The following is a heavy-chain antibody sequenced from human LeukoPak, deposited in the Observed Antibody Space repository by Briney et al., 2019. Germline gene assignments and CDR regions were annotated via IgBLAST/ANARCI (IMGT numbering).Heavy chain of an antibody. CDR3: ARDVFAEDSSGYRYYYYYYMDV. V-gene: IGHV4-4*07. Sequence: PSETLSLTCTVSGDSISSHYWSWLRQPAGKGLEWIGRIYTSGSTNYNPSLKSRVIMSVDTSKNQFSLKLSSVTAADTAVYYCARDVFAEDSSGYRYYYYYYMDVWGKGTTVTVSS. D-gene: IGHD3-22*01. CDR2: IYTSGST. J-gene: IGHJ6*03. CDR1: GDSISSHY.